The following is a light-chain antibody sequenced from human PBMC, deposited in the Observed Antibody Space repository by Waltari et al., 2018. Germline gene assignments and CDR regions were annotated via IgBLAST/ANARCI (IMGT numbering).Light chain of an antibody. CDR3: QQRGDWPLT. CDR1: LSVGMY. J-gene: IGKJ4*01. CDR2: TAS. Sequence: EIVLTQSPATLSLSPGETATLSCRACLSVGMYVAWYQQKPGQAPRLLIYTASNRATGIPARFSGGGSETDFTLTISALEPEDFAIYYCQQRGDWPLTFGGGTKVEIK. V-gene: IGKV3-11*01.